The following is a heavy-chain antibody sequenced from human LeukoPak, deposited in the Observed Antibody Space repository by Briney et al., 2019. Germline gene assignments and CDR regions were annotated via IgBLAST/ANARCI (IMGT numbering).Heavy chain of an antibody. CDR1: GFTFSSFG. D-gene: IGHD1-26*01. CDR2: IRSGGTNT. J-gene: IGHJ4*02. CDR3: ARDLVGAPDY. V-gene: IGHV3-48*01. Sequence: GGSLRLSCAASGFTFSSFGMNWVRQAPGKGLEWVSYIRSGGTNTDYADSVKGRFTISRDNSKNTLYLQMNSLRAEDTAVYYCARDLVGAPDYWGQGTLVTVSS.